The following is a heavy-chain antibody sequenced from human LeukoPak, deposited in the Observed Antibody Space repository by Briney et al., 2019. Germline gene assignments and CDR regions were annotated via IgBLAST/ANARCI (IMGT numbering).Heavy chain of an antibody. CDR2: ISGSDGST. J-gene: IGHJ4*02. CDR3: AKDSAKKYDDY. CDR1: GFSFSNE. V-gene: IGHV3-23*01. D-gene: IGHD2/OR15-2a*01. Sequence: GGSLRLSCAASGFSFSNEMNWVRQAPRKGLEWVSGISGSDGSTYYADSVKGRFTISRDNSKNTLFLQMNSLRAEDTAVYYCAKDSAKKYDDYWGQGTLVTVSS.